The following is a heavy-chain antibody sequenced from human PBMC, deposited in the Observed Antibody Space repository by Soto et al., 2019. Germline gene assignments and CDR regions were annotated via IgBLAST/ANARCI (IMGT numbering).Heavy chain of an antibody. J-gene: IGHJ4*02. D-gene: IGHD6-6*01. CDR2: IIPIFGTA. Sequence: SVKVSCKASGGTFSSYAISWVRQAPGQGLEWMGGIIPIFGTANYAQKFQGRVTITADESTSTAYMELSSLRSEDTAVYYCARQGSSSYYFDYWGQGTLVTVSS. V-gene: IGHV1-69*13. CDR1: GGTFSSYA. CDR3: ARQGSSSYYFDY.